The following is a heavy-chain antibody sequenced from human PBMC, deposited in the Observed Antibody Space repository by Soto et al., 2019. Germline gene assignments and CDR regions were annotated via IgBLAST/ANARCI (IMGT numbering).Heavy chain of an antibody. CDR2: IFWGDTK. Sequence: QLTLKESGPTLVKPTQTLTLTCTFSGFSLSTTAVGVNWIRQPPGQPLEWLAPIFWGDTKHYTSSLKNRLTISKDTSKNQVALTMTTMDPVDTATYDCAHSSGWLSDQWGQGTLVNVSS. D-gene: IGHD6-19*01. V-gene: IGHV2-5*02. CDR3: AHSSGWLSDQ. J-gene: IGHJ4*02. CDR1: GFSLSTTAVG.